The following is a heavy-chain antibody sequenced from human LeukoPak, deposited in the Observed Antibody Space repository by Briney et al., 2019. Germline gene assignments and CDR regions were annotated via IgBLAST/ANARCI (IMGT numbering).Heavy chain of an antibody. CDR3: AKCSRSSSGWFDP. Sequence: GGSLRLSCAASGFTFSSYSMNWVRQAPGKGLEWVSSISSSSSYIYYADSVKGRFTISRDNAKNSLYLQMNSLRAEDTAVYYCAKCSRSSSGWFDPWGQGTLVTVSS. V-gene: IGHV3-21*04. J-gene: IGHJ5*02. CDR1: GFTFSSYS. CDR2: ISSSSSYI. D-gene: IGHD6-13*01.